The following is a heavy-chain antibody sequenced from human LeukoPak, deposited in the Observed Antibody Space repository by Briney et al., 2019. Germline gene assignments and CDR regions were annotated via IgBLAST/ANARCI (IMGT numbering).Heavy chain of an antibody. J-gene: IGHJ4*02. D-gene: IGHD6-19*01. Sequence: GGSLRLSCAASGFTFSSYGMHWVRQAPGKGLEWVAVISYDGSNKYYADSVKGRFTISRGNSKNTLYLQMNSLRAEDTAVYYCAKDLNWRAVAGLLTPIDYWGQGTLVTVSS. CDR2: ISYDGSNK. CDR3: AKDLNWRAVAGLLTPIDY. V-gene: IGHV3-30*18. CDR1: GFTFSSYG.